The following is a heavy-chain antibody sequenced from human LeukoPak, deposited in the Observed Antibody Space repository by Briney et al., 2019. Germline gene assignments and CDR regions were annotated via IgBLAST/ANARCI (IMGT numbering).Heavy chain of an antibody. V-gene: IGHV3-30*01. D-gene: IGHD6-13*01. J-gene: IGHJ4*02. CDR2: ISYDGSSK. Sequence: GGSLRLSCAASGFTFSSYAMHWVRQAPGKGLEWVAVISYDGSSKYYADSVKGRFTISRDNSKNTLYLQMNSLRAEDTAVYYCARDLVIAAAGTKYFDYWGQGTLVTVSS. CDR1: GFTFSSYA. CDR3: ARDLVIAAAGTKYFDY.